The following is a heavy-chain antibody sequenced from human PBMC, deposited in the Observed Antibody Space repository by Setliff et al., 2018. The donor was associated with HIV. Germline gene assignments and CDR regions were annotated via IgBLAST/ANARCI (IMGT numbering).Heavy chain of an antibody. V-gene: IGHV4-34*01. J-gene: IGHJ6*04. CDR2: ICHTGST. Sequence: SETLSLTCAVYDGSFSDYYWTWIRQTPGKGLEWIGEICHTGSTNYNPSLKSRVTISVDTSKNQFSLRLTSVTAADTAVYYCARAPHVWGKGTTVTVSS. CDR1: DGSFSDYY. CDR3: ARAPHV.